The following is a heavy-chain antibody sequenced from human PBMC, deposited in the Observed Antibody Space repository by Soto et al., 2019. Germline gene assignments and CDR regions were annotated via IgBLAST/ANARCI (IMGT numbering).Heavy chain of an antibody. CDR1: GFTFSGSA. CDR2: IRSKANSYAT. CDR3: TRQKVQQPPSSYYYYGMDV. J-gene: IGHJ6*02. Sequence: EVQLVESGGGLVQPGGSLKLSCAASGFTFSGSAMHWVRQASGKGLEWVGRIRSKANSYATAYAASVKGRFTISRDDSKNTAYLQMNSLKTEDTAVYYCTRQKVQQPPSSYYYYGMDVWGQGTTVTVSS. V-gene: IGHV3-73*02. D-gene: IGHD6-13*01.